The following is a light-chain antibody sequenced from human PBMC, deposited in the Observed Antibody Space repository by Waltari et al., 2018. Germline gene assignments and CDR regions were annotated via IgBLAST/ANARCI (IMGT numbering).Light chain of an antibody. V-gene: IGKV4-1*01. CDR1: QTVLSSSTNKDF. Sequence: VMTQSPDSLAVSIGERATINCKSSQTVLSSSTNKDFLAWYQQRPGQPPKLLICWASTRESGVPDRFSGSGSGTDFTLTTGSLQAEDVAVYYCQQYYTIAAWTFDQGTKVEIK. CDR2: WAS. J-gene: IGKJ1*01. CDR3: QQYYTIAAWT.